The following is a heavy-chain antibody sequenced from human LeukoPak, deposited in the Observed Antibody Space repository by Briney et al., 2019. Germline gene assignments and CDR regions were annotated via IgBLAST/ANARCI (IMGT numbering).Heavy chain of an antibody. D-gene: IGHD6-13*01. CDR1: GGCISSGGYY. CDR3: ARGGSSWYYYYYMDV. CDR2: IYYSGST. J-gene: IGHJ6*03. Sequence: PSETLSLTCTVSGGCISSGGYYWSWIRQHPGKGLEWIGYIYYSGSTYYNPSLKSRVTISVDTSKNQFSLKLSSVIAADTAVYYCARGGSSWYYYYYMDVWGKGTTVTVSS. V-gene: IGHV4-31*03.